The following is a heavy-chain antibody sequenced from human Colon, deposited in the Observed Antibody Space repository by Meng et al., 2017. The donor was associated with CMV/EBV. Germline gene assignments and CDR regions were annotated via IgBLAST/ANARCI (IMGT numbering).Heavy chain of an antibody. V-gene: IGHV3-7*01. J-gene: IGHJ4*02. CDR3: ARIHYDSWSGYDRDY. D-gene: IGHD3-3*01. CDR1: GFTFSSYW. CDR2: INQGGGEK. Sequence: GESLKISCAASGFTFSSYWMSWVRQAPGKGLEWVANINQGGGEKYYVDSVKGRFTIFRDNAKNSVYLQMNSLRGEDTAVYYCARIHYDSWSGYDRDYWGQGALVTVSS.